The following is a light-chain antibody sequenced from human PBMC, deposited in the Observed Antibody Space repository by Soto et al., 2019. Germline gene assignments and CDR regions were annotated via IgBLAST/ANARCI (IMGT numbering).Light chain of an antibody. Sequence: DIQMTQSPSTLSASVGDRVTITCRASQSISTYLAWYRHKPGEAPKLLIYKASTLERGVPSRFSGSGSGTDFTLTISSLQPDDFATYYCQPYNSYSEAFGQGTKVELK. CDR3: QPYNSYSEA. V-gene: IGKV1-5*03. J-gene: IGKJ1*01. CDR1: QSISTY. CDR2: KAS.